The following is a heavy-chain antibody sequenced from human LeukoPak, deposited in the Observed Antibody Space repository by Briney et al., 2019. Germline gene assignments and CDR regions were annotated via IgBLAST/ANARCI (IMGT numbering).Heavy chain of an antibody. V-gene: IGHV3-21*01. CDR3: ARDSQGQEGFDY. J-gene: IGHJ4*02. Sequence: PGGSLRLSCAASGLTFSSYSMNWVRQAPGKGLEWVSSISSSSSYIYYADSVKGRFTISRDNAKNSLYLQMNSLRAEDTAVYYCARDSQGQEGFDYWGQGTLVTVSS. CDR2: ISSSSSYI. CDR1: GLTFSSYS.